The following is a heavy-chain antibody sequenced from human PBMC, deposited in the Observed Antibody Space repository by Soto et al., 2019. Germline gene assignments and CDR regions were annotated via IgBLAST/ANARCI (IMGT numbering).Heavy chain of an antibody. J-gene: IGHJ3*01. CDR3: ARKKTSVTNDASDV. V-gene: IGHV5-10-1*01. CDR2: IDPSDSYT. Sequence: GESLKISCKGSGYSFTSYWISWVRQMPGKGLEWMGRIDPSDSYTKYSPSFQGHVTISADKSINTAYLQWSGLKASDTAMYYCARKKTSVTNDASDVWGHGTMVTVSS. CDR1: GYSFTSYW. D-gene: IGHD4-4*01.